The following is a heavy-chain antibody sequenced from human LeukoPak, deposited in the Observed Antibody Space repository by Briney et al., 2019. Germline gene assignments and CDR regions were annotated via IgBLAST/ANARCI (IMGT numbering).Heavy chain of an antibody. CDR2: IWYDGRKE. J-gene: IGHJ4*02. D-gene: IGHD1-14*01. CDR1: GFTFSDYG. Sequence: GGSLRLSCAASGFTFSDYGMHWVRQAPGKGLEWVATIWYDGRKEYYADSVKGRFTISRDNSKNTLYLQMNSLRAEDTAVYYCARGRSTGTYYFDSWGQGTLVTVSS. V-gene: IGHV3-33*01. CDR3: ARGRSTGTYYFDS.